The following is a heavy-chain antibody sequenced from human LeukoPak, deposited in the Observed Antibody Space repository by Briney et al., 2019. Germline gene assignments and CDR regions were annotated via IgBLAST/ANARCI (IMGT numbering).Heavy chain of an antibody. CDR3: ARDYMDSEGLDYGMDV. CDR2: IYSGGST. J-gene: IGHJ6*02. D-gene: IGHD2-2*03. Sequence: GGSLRLSCAASGFSVSSNYMSWVRQAPGEGLEWVSVIYSGGSTYYADSVKGRFTISRDNSKNTLYLQMNSLRAEDTAVYYCARDYMDSEGLDYGMDVWGQGTTVTVSS. CDR1: GFSVSSNY. V-gene: IGHV3-53*01.